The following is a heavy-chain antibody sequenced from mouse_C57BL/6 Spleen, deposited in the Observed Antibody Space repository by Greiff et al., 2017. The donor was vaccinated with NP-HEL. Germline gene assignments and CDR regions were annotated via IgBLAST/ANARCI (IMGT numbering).Heavy chain of an antibody. D-gene: IGHD2-4*01. CDR1: GYTFTSYW. CDR3: ARGGFYYDYDGWYYFDY. Sequence: QVQLKQPGAELVRPGSSVKLSCKASGYTFTSYWMHWVKQRPIQGLEWIGNIDPSDSETHYNQKFKDKATLTVDKSSSTAYMQLSSLTSEDSAVYYCARGGFYYDYDGWYYFDYWGQGTTLTVSS. CDR2: IDPSDSET. J-gene: IGHJ2*01. V-gene: IGHV1-52*01.